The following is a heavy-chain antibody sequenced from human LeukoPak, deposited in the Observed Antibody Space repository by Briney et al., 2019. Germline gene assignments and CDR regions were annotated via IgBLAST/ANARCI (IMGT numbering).Heavy chain of an antibody. J-gene: IGHJ4*02. V-gene: IGHV3-30*18. Sequence: GRSLRLSCAASGFTFSSYGMHWVRQAPGKGLEWVAVISYDGSNKYYADSVKGRFTISRDNSKNTLYLQMNSLRAEDTAVYYCAKEIGLSYFDYWGQGTLVTVSS. CDR2: ISYDGSNK. CDR3: AKEIGLSYFDY. CDR1: GFTFSSYG.